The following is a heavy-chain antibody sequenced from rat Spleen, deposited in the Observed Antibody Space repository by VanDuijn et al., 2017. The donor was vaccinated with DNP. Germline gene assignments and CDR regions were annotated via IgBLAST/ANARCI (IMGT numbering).Heavy chain of an antibody. D-gene: IGHD1-12*03. CDR2: ISNTGDNT. Sequence: EVQLVESGGGLVQPGGSLKLSCVASGFAFHNYWMTWIRQPPGKGLEWVASISNTGDNTYYPDSVKGRFTISRDNAKSTLYLQMDSLRSEDTATYYCARSWGDDGYPPFAYWGQGTLVTVSS. CDR3: ARSWGDDGYPPFAY. J-gene: IGHJ3*01. V-gene: IGHV5-31*01. CDR1: GFAFHNYW.